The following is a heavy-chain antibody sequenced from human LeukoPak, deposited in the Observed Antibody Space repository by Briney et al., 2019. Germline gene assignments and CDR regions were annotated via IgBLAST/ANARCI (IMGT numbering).Heavy chain of an antibody. Sequence: ASVKVSCKASGYTFTSYGISWVRQAPGQGLERMGWISAYNGNTNYAQKLQGRVTMTTDTSTSTAYMELRSLRSDDTAVYYCARAHRFSSITMVRGVIKTYYMDVWGKGTTVTISS. D-gene: IGHD3-10*01. CDR2: ISAYNGNT. CDR1: GYTFTSYG. J-gene: IGHJ6*03. V-gene: IGHV1-18*01. CDR3: ARAHRFSSITMVRGVIKTYYMDV.